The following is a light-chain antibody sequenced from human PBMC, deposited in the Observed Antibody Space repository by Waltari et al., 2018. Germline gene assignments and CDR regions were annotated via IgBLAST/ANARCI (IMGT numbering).Light chain of an antibody. Sequence: EIVLTQSPGTLSLSPGERATLSCRASQSVAKSLAWYQKKPGQAPRLLIHHTSNRANGIPDRFSGSGSGTDFSLTISRLDPEDFAVYYCQKYDSLPATFGQGTKVEIK. J-gene: IGKJ1*01. CDR3: QKYDSLPAT. V-gene: IGKV3-20*01. CDR1: QSVAKS. CDR2: HTS.